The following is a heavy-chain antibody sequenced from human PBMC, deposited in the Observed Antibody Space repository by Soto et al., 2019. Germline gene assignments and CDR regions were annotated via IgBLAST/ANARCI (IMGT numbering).Heavy chain of an antibody. CDR2: ITEDGSAK. V-gene: IGHV3-7*01. D-gene: IGHD2-15*01. Sequence: GGSRRFPCAALGSTSGNKGMAWSRQAPGKGLEWVAKITEDGSAKFYVDSVRGRFTISRDNARNSLFLQMDSLRAEDTAVYYCVRDAAWSFDFWGQGTLVTVSS. J-gene: IGHJ4*02. CDR1: GSTSGNKG. CDR3: VRDAAWSFDF.